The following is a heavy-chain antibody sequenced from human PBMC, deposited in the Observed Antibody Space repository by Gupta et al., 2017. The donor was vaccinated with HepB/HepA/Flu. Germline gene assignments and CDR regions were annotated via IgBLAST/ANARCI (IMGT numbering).Heavy chain of an antibody. J-gene: IGHJ5*02. Sequence: QVQLVQSGAEVKKPGASVKVSCKASGYTFTSYGISWVRQAPGQGLEWMGWISAYNGNTNYAQKLQGRVTMTTDTSTSTAYMELRSLRSDDTAVYYCARASVAGEYCSSTSCYYWFDPWGQGTLVTVSS. V-gene: IGHV1-18*01. CDR1: GYTFTSYG. CDR3: ARASVAGEYCSSTSCYYWFDP. D-gene: IGHD2-2*01. CDR2: ISAYNGNT.